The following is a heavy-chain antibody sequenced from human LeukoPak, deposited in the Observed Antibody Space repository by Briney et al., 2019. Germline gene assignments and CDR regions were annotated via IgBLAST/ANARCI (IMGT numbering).Heavy chain of an antibody. Sequence: DPSETLSLTCTVSGGSISSSSYYWGWIRQPPGKGLEWIGSIYYSGSTYYNPSLKSRVTISVDTSKNQFSLKLSSVTAADTAVYYCARTRITMVRGVHRRYFDLWGRGTLVTVSS. CDR2: IYYSGST. CDR3: ARTRITMVRGVHRRYFDL. CDR1: GGSISSSSYY. J-gene: IGHJ2*01. D-gene: IGHD3-10*01. V-gene: IGHV4-39*07.